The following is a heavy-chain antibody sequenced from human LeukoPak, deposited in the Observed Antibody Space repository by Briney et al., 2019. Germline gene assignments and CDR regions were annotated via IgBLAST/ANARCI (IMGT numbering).Heavy chain of an antibody. D-gene: IGHD4-4*01. CDR3: ARHDGTVSLNWFDP. CDR1: GGSFSGYY. CDR2: INHSGST. J-gene: IGHJ5*02. Sequence: SETLSLTCAVYGGSFSGYYWSWIRQPPGKGLEWIGEINHSGSTNYNPSLKSRLILAIDMSKNQFSLKVSSVTAADTAVYYCARHDGTVSLNWFDPWGQGTLVTVSS. V-gene: IGHV4-34*01.